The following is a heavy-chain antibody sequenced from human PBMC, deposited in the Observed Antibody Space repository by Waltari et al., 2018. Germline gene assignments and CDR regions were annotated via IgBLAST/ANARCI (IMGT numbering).Heavy chain of an antibody. CDR3: ATSSSWADY. D-gene: IGHD6-13*01. J-gene: IGHJ4*02. CDR2: SSGSGGST. V-gene: IGHV3-23*04. CDR1: GFTFSSYA. Sequence: EVQLVESGGGLVQPGGSLRLSCTASGFTFSSYAMSWVRQAPGKWLSWVSASSGSGGSTYYADSVNGRFTISRDNSKNTLYLQMNSLRAEDTAVYYCATSSSWADYWGQGTLVTVSS.